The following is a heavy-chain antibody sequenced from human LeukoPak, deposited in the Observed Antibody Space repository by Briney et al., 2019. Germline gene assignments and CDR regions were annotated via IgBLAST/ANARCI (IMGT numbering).Heavy chain of an antibody. CDR2: IYPGDSDT. J-gene: IGHJ4*02. D-gene: IGHD3-3*01. CDR3: ARKGRPYYDFSD. CDR1: GYRFTSYW. Sequence: GGSLKISCQGSGYRFTSYWIGWVRQLPGKGLEGMGIIYPGDSDTRYSPSFQGQVTISADKSISTAYLQWSSLKASDTAMYYCARKGRPYYDFSDWGQGTLVTVSS. V-gene: IGHV5-51*01.